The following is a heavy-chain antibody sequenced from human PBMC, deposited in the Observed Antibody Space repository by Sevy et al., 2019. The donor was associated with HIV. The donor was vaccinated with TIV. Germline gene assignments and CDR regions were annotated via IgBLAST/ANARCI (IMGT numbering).Heavy chain of an antibody. D-gene: IGHD2-21*02. CDR3: AKGRAYCGGDCYSEYFQH. V-gene: IGHV3-30*18. Sequence: GGSLRLSCAASGFTFSSYGMHWVRQAPGKGLEWVEVISYDGSNKYYADSVKGRFTISRDNSKNTLYLQMNSLRAEDTAVYYCAKGRAYCGGDCYSEYFQHWGQGTLVTVSS. CDR2: ISYDGSNK. J-gene: IGHJ1*01. CDR1: GFTFSSYG.